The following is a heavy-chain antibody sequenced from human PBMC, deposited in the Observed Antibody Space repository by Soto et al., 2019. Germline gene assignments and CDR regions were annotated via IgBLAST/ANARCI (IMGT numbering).Heavy chain of an antibody. V-gene: IGHV2-26*03. Sequence: QVTLKESGPVLVKATETLTLTCNISGFSLTTGRMGVSWIRQPPGKALEWVALIFSNNERSYSTSLQSRLSISDDTSQSQVVLTMTNVDPVDTATYFCARLVADSSWYHYGLDVWGQGTTVTVS. D-gene: IGHD6-13*01. CDR1: GFSLTTGRMG. CDR3: ARLVADSSWYHYGLDV. CDR2: IFSNNER. J-gene: IGHJ6*02.